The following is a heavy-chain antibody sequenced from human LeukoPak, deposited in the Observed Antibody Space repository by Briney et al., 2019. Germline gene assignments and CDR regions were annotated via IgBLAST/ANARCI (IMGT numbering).Heavy chain of an antibody. CDR1: GYTFTSYD. D-gene: IGHD3-10*01. Sequence: ASVKVSCKASGYTFTSYDINWVRQATGQGLEWMGWMNPNSGNTGYAQKFQGRVTITRNTSISTAYMELSSLRSEDTAVYYCARGSAGGWYYYGSGSYDYWGQGTLVTVSS. V-gene: IGHV1-8*03. J-gene: IGHJ4*02. CDR2: MNPNSGNT. CDR3: ARGSAGGWYYYGSGSYDY.